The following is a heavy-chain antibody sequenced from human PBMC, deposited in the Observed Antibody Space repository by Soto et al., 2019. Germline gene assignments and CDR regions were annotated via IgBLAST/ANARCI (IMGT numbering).Heavy chain of an antibody. J-gene: IGHJ6*03. V-gene: IGHV3-30*18. D-gene: IGHD3-3*01. CDR3: AKGAGYYDFWSGYSYYYYYSMDV. CDR1: GFTFSSYG. CDR2: ISYDGSNQ. Sequence: QVHLVESGGGVVQPGRSLRLSCAASGFTFSSYGMHWVRQAPGKGLEWVAVISYDGSNQYYADSVKGRFTISRDNSKNTLYLQMNSLRAEDTAVYYCAKGAGYYDFWSGYSYYYYYSMDVWGKGTTVTVSS.